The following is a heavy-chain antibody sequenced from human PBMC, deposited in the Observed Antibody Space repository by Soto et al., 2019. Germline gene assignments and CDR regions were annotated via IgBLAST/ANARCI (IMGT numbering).Heavy chain of an antibody. J-gene: IGHJ4*02. D-gene: IGHD6-25*01. Sequence: PGGSLRLSCGTYGFIFSSHWMTWVRQAPGKGLEWVADIKPDGSDKHYVDSVKGRFTISRDNAEHSLYLQMSSLRAEDTAVYYCARLYGSVSTFDYWGQGTLVTVSS. CDR3: ARLYGSVSTFDY. V-gene: IGHV3-7*01. CDR2: IKPDGSDK. CDR1: GFIFSSHW.